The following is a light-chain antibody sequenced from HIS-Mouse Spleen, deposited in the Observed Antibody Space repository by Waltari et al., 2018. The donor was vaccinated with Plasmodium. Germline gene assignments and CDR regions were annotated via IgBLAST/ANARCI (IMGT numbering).Light chain of an antibody. CDR1: ALPKKY. CDR3: YATDSRGNHRV. V-gene: IGLV3-10*01. J-gene: IGLJ3*02. CDR2: EDS. Sequence: SYELTQPPSVSVSPGQTARITCSGDALPKKYAYWYQQKSGQAPGLVIYEDSKRPSGVPGRFSGSSSGTMATLTISGAQVEDEADYYCYATDSRGNHRVFGGGTKLTVL.